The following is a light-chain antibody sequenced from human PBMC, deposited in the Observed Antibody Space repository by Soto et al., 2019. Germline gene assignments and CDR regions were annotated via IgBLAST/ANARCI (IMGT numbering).Light chain of an antibody. CDR3: QQYGSSGWT. Sequence: IVLTQSPGTLSLSPGERATLSCMASQSVSSSYLAWYQQKPGQAPRLLSYGASSRATGIPDRFSGSGSGTDFTLTISRLEPEDFEVYYCQQYGSSGWTFGQGTKVDIK. CDR1: QSVSSSY. J-gene: IGKJ1*01. CDR2: GAS. V-gene: IGKV3-20*01.